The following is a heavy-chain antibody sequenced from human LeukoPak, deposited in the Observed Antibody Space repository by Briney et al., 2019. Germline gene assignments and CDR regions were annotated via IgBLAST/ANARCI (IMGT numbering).Heavy chain of an antibody. Sequence: ASVKVSCKASGYTFTGYYMHWVRQAPGQGLEWMGRINPNSGGTNYAQKFQGRVTMTRDTSISTAYMALSRLRSDDTAVYYCARVSGGLLWFGESPIDYWGQGTLVTVSS. D-gene: IGHD3-10*01. CDR1: GYTFTGYY. CDR3: ARVSGGLLWFGESPIDY. J-gene: IGHJ4*02. CDR2: INPNSGGT. V-gene: IGHV1-2*06.